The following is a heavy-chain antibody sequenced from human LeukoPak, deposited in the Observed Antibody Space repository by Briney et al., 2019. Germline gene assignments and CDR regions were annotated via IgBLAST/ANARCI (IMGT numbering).Heavy chain of an antibody. CDR3: ATVRVRYSYHPEFDY. D-gene: IGHD5-18*01. V-gene: IGHV1-24*01. Sequence: GASVKVSCKVSGYTLTELSMHWVRQAPGKGLEWMGGFDLEDGETIYAQKFQGRVTMTEDTSTDTAYMELSSLRSEDTAVYYCATVRVRYSYHPEFDYWGQGTLVTVSS. CDR1: GYTLTELS. J-gene: IGHJ4*02. CDR2: FDLEDGET.